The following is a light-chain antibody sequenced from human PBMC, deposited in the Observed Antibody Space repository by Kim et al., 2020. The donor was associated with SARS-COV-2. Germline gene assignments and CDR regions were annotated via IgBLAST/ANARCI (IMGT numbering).Light chain of an antibody. CDR1: SSNIGNNY. CDR2: DNN. Sequence: QSVLTQPPSVSAAPGQKVTISCSGSSSNIGNNYVSWYQQLPGTAPKLLIYDNNKRPSGIPDRFSGSKSGTSATLSITGLQTGDDADYYCGTWDSSLSAVVFGGGTKLTVL. V-gene: IGLV1-51*01. J-gene: IGLJ2*01. CDR3: GTWDSSLSAVV.